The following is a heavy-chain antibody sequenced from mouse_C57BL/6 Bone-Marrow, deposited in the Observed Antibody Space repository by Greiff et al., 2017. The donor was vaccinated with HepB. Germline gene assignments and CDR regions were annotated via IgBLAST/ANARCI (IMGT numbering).Heavy chain of an antibody. Sequence: VQLQQPGAELVKPGASVKLSCKASGYTFTSYWMQWVKQRPGQGLEWIGEIDPSDSYTNYNQKFKGKATLTVDTSSSTAYMQLSSLTSEDSAVYYCARGEMDYWGQGTSVTVSS. V-gene: IGHV1-50*01. CDR3: ARGEMDY. CDR1: GYTFTSYW. J-gene: IGHJ4*01. CDR2: IDPSDSYT.